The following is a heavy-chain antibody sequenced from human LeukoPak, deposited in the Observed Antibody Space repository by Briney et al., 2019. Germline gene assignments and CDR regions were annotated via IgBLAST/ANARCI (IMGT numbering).Heavy chain of an antibody. J-gene: IGHJ6*03. CDR1: GFTFSDYY. Sequence: GGSLRLSCAASGFTFSDYYMSWIRQAPGKGLEWVSYISSSGSTIYYADSVKGRFTISRDNAKNSLYLQMNSLRAEDTAVYYRARVRWSGSYYFYYYMDVWGKGTTVTVSS. CDR2: ISSSGSTI. D-gene: IGHD1-26*01. V-gene: IGHV3-11*04. CDR3: ARVRWSGSYYFYYYMDV.